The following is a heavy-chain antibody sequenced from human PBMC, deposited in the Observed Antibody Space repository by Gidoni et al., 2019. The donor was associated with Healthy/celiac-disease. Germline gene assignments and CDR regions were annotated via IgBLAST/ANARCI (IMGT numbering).Heavy chain of an antibody. D-gene: IGHD3-10*01. CDR2: FDPEDGET. Sequence: QVQLVQSGAEVTKPGASVKVSCQVSGYTLTELSMHWVRQAPGKGLEWMGGFDPEDGETIYAQKFQGRVTMTEDTSTDTAYMELSSLRSEDTAVYYCATVQRRGGYYYYGMDVWGQGTTVTVSS. V-gene: IGHV1-24*01. J-gene: IGHJ6*02. CDR3: ATVQRRGGYYYYGMDV. CDR1: GYTLTELS.